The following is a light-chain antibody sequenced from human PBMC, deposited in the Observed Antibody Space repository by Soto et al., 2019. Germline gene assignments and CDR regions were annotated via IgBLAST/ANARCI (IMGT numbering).Light chain of an antibody. Sequence: QSALAQPASMSGSPGQSITISCTGTNNDVGGRNYISWYRQYPGKAPKLLIYDVTTRPSGVPPRFSGSKSGNTASLTISGLQPDDEADYYCSSYTTTNLVLFGGGTKLTVL. CDR1: NNDVGGRNY. J-gene: IGLJ2*01. CDR3: SSYTTTNLVL. V-gene: IGLV2-14*01. CDR2: DVT.